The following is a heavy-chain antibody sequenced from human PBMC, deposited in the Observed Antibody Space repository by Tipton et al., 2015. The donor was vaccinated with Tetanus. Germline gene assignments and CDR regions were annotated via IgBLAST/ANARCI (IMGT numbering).Heavy chain of an antibody. CDR1: GASFSSADYY. V-gene: IGHV4-30-4*01. CDR3: ARATPSGSYFVRYYSMDV. D-gene: IGHD3-22*01. Sequence: TLSLTCTVSGASFSSADYYWSWIRQPPGKGLEWIGYVSDSGSTYSNPSLRSRIIISVDTSKNQFSLILSSVTAADTAVYYCARATPSGSYFVRYYSMDVWGQGTTVVVSS. J-gene: IGHJ6*02. CDR2: VSDSGST.